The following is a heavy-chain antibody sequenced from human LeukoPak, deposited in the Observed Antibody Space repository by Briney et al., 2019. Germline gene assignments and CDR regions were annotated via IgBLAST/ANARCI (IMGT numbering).Heavy chain of an antibody. Sequence: SETLSLTCRVSDYSISSGYYWGWIRQPPGKGLEWIGHMYHSGDTYYNPSLKSRITISVDTSKNQVSLKVRSVTAADTAVYYCARVKSRIIMREVHMEFDYWGQGTLVTVSS. V-gene: IGHV4-38-2*02. CDR3: ARVKSRIIMREVHMEFDY. D-gene: IGHD3-22*01. CDR1: DYSISSGYY. J-gene: IGHJ4*02. CDR2: MYHSGDT.